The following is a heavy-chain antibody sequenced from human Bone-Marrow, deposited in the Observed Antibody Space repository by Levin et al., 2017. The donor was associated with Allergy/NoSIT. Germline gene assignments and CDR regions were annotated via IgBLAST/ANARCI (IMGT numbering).Heavy chain of an antibody. CDR2: INPNSGGT. CDR1: GYTFTGYY. Sequence: GESLKISCQASGYTFTGYYMHWVRQAPGQGLEWMGWINPNSGGTNYAQKFQGRVTMTRDTSISTAYMELSRLRSDDTAVYYCARDREEYYDFWSGYWGRFDPWGQGTLVTVSS. D-gene: IGHD3-3*01. V-gene: IGHV1-2*02. J-gene: IGHJ5*02. CDR3: ARDREEYYDFWSGYWGRFDP.